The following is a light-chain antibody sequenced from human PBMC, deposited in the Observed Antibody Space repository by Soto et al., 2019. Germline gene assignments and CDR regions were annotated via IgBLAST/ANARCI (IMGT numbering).Light chain of an antibody. Sequence: TLSKKASQSINTYLAWYQQKPGQAPRLLIYDASKRATGIPARFSGSGSGRNFTLTISSLEPDDCTVYDSHQRRRWEVTYRQGTRLEIK. CDR1: QSINTY. J-gene: IGKJ5*01. V-gene: IGKV3-11*02. CDR2: DAS. CDR3: HQRRRWEVT.